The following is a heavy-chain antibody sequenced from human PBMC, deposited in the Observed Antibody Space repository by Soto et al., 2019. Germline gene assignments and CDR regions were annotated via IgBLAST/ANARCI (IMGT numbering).Heavy chain of an antibody. CDR1: GFTFSSYA. V-gene: IGHV3-23*01. CDR2: ISGSGGST. D-gene: IGHD3-16*01. J-gene: IGHJ4*02. CDR3: AKDFGRVASKGGGVYYFDY. Sequence: EVQLLESGGGLVQPGGSLRLSCAASGFTFSSYAMSWVRQAPGKGLEWVSAISGSGGSTYNADTGKGGFTISTDNSKNTLYRQMNSLRDEESALNYCAKDFGRVASKGGGVYYFDYWGQGTLVTVSS.